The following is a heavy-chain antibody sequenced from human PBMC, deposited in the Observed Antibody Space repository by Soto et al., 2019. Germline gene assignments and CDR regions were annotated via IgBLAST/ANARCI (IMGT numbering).Heavy chain of an antibody. CDR3: AREAHYYYYMDV. Sequence: QVQLVESGGGVVQPGRSLRLSCGASGFTFQRYGMHWVRQAPGKGLEWVAVIWYDGGNAFYADSVKGRFAVSRDNSKNTLDLQLNSLRVEDTATYYCAREAHYYYYMDVWGKGTTVTVSS. J-gene: IGHJ6*03. D-gene: IGHD6-6*01. V-gene: IGHV3-33*01. CDR2: IWYDGGNA. CDR1: GFTFQRYG.